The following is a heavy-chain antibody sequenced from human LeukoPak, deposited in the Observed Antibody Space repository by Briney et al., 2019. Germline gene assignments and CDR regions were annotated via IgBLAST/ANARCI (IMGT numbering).Heavy chain of an antibody. CDR1: GYTFTSYA. V-gene: IGHV1-3*01. Sequence: ASVKVSCKASGYTFTSYAMHWVRQAPGQRLEWMGWINAGNGNTKYSQKFQGRVTITRDTSASTAYVELSSLRSEDAAVYYCARVSTAAAGPIGYWGQGTLVTVSS. D-gene: IGHD6-13*01. CDR2: INAGNGNT. J-gene: IGHJ4*02. CDR3: ARVSTAAAGPIGY.